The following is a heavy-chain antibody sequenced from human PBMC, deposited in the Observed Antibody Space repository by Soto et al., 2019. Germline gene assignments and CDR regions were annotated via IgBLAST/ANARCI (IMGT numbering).Heavy chain of an antibody. CDR3: ARLAEGQGFLEWLSSVGY. D-gene: IGHD3-3*01. CDR1: GGSISSSSYY. V-gene: IGHV4-39*01. Sequence: QLQLQESGPGLVKPSETLSLTCTVSGGSISSSSYYWGWIRQPPGKGLEWIGSIYYSGSTYYNPSRKSRVTISVDTPKNQFSLKLSSVTAADTAVYYCARLAEGQGFLEWLSSVGYWGQGTLVTVSS. J-gene: IGHJ4*02. CDR2: IYYSGST.